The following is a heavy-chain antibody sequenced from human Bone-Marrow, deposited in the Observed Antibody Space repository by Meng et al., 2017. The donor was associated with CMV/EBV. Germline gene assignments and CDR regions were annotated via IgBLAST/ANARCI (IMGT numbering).Heavy chain of an antibody. J-gene: IGHJ6*02. CDR1: GGTFSSYT. CDR2: IIPILGIA. V-gene: IGHV1-69*02. Sequence: SVKVSCKASGGTFSSYTISWVRQAPGQGLEWMGRIIPILGIANYAQKFQGRVTITADKSTSTAYMELSSLRSEDMAVYYCASPELVPADPYYYYGMDVWGQGTTITVSS. CDR3: ASPELVPADPYYYYGMDV. D-gene: IGHD2-2*01.